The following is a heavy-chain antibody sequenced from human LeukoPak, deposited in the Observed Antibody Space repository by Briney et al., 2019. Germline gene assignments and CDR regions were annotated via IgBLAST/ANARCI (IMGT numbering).Heavy chain of an antibody. CDR2: INPNSGGT. J-gene: IGHJ3*02. Sequence: ASVKVSCKASGYTFTGYYMHWVRQAPGQGLEWMGWINPNSGGTNYAQKFQGRVTMTRDTSISTAYMELSRLRSDDTAVYYCARGLVVVTAIDAFDIWGQGTMVTVSS. CDR3: ARGLVVVTAIDAFDI. CDR1: GYTFTGYY. V-gene: IGHV1-2*02. D-gene: IGHD2-21*02.